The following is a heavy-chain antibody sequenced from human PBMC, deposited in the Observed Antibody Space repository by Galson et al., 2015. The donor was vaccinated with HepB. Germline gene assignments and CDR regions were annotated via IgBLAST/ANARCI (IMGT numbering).Heavy chain of an antibody. CDR2: ISTNGVTI. J-gene: IGHJ3*02. CDR1: GFTFSRHT. Sequence: SLRLSCAASGFTFSRHTMSWVRQTPGKGLQWVSYISTNGVTIHYADSVKGRFTIARDNAKDAVFLQMNSLRAVDTAVYYCATRLFDSGAYRTFEIWGQGTLVTV. CDR3: ATRLFDSGAYRTFEI. D-gene: IGHD2-15*01. V-gene: IGHV3-48*04.